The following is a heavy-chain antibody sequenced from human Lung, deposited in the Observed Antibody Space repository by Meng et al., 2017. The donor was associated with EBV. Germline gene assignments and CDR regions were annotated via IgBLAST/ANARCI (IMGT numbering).Heavy chain of an antibody. D-gene: IGHD2-21*02. CDR1: GYMFTDYY. CDR3: ARSIFSNDFFN. V-gene: IGHV1-2*06. Sequence: QVRLVQPGAEVKKPGASVKVPCKASGYMFTDYYMHWVRQAPGQGLAWMGRINPSSGGTDYAQKFQGRVTMTRDTSISTAYMELTSLRSDDTAIYYCARSIFSNDFFNWGQGTLVTVSS. CDR2: INPSSGGT. J-gene: IGHJ4*02.